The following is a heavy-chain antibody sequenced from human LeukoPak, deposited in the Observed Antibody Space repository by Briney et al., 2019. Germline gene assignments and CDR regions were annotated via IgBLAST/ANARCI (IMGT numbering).Heavy chain of an antibody. J-gene: IGHJ4*02. CDR3: AKDNRGGRSGYFDY. CDR2: IWHDGSAE. V-gene: IGHV3-33*03. D-gene: IGHD2-2*03. Sequence: PGGSRRRSSAAYGIIFSSYGMYWVRQAPGKGLEWVAVIWHDGSAEFYADSVKGRFSISRDDSKNTVYLQMNSLRVEDTALYYCAKDNRGGRSGYFDYWGQGILVTVSS. CDR1: GIIFSSYG.